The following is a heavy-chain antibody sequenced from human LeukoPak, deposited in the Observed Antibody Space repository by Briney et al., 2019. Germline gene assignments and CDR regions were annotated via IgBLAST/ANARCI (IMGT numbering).Heavy chain of an antibody. CDR1: GGTFSGYA. CDR2: IIPIFGTA. CDR3: ARGSFRYYYMDV. D-gene: IGHD2/OR15-2a*01. J-gene: IGHJ6*03. V-gene: IGHV1-69*05. Sequence: SVKVSCKASGGTFSGYAISWVRQAPGQGLEWMGGIIPIFGTANYAQKFQGRVTITTDESTSTAYMELSSLRSEDTAVYYCARGSFRYYYMDVWGKGTTVTASS.